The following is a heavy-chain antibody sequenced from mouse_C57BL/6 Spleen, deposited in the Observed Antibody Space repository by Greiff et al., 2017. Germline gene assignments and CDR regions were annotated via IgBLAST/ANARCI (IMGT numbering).Heavy chain of an antibody. J-gene: IGHJ4*01. D-gene: IGHD1-1*01. CDR3: ARQNYGNSHPAMDY. V-gene: IGHV1-76*01. Sequence: QVQLQQSGAELVRPGASVKLSCKASGYTFTDYYINWVKQRPGQGLEWIARIYPGSGNTYYNEKFKGKATLTAEKSSSTAYMQLSSLTSEDSAVYFCARQNYGNSHPAMDYWGQGTSVTVSS. CDR1: GYTFTDYY. CDR2: IYPGSGNT.